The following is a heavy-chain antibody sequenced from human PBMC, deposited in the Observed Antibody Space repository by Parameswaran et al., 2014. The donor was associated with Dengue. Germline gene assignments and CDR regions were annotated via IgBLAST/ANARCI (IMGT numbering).Heavy chain of an antibody. CDR3: TSYFIDGRGYHDY. D-gene: IGHD2-15*01. J-gene: IGHJ4*02. Sequence: RWIRQPPGKGLEWVSVMYSGGSRYYEDSVKGRFNISRGKVENTVYLQMNNLRSEDTAIYYCTSYFIDGRGYHDYWGPGTQVTVSS. V-gene: IGHV3-53*01. CDR2: MYSGGSR.